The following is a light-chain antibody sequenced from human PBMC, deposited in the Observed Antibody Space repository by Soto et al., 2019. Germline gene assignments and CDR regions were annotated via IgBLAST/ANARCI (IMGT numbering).Light chain of an antibody. J-gene: IGKJ3*01. CDR3: QQFGTSPLVT. Sequence: EIALTQSPGTLSLSPGERATLSCDAIQSVNTKYLAWYQQKPGQAPRLLIYGVSSRATGIPDRFSGSGSGTDFILTISRVEPEDFAVYYCQQFGTSPLVTFGPGTKVDIK. V-gene: IGKV3-20*01. CDR1: QSVNTKY. CDR2: GVS.